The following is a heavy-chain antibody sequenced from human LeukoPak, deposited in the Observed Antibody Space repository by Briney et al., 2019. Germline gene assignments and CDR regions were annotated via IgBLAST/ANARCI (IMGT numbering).Heavy chain of an antibody. CDR3: ARGGSSWYYFDY. V-gene: IGHV3-21*01. D-gene: IGHD6-13*01. J-gene: IGHJ4*02. CDR1: GFTFSSYS. CDR2: ISTSSSYI. Sequence: GGSLRLSCAASGFTFSSYSMNWVRQAPGKGLEWVSFISTSSSYIYYADSVKGRFTISRDNAKNSLYLQMNSLRAEDTAVDYCARGGSSWYYFDYWGQGTLVTVSS.